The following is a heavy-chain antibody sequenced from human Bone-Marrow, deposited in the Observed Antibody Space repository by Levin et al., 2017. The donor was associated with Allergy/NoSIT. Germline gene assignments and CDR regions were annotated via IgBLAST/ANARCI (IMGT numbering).Heavy chain of an antibody. CDR3: ARECGEGWFDP. CDR2: ISSGSTTI. J-gene: IGHJ5*02. D-gene: IGHD3-10*01. Sequence: GESLKISCSASGFTFSNYNMNWVRQTPGNGLEWVAHISSGSTTIYYADSVRGRFTVSRDNGKNSLYLQMNSLRAEDTAVLYCARECGEGWFDPWGQGTLVTVSS. CDR1: GFTFSNYN. V-gene: IGHV3-48*01.